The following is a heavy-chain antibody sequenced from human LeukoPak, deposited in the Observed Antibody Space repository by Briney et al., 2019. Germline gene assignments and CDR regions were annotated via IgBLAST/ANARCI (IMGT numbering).Heavy chain of an antibody. J-gene: IGHJ4*02. D-gene: IGHD2-2*02. CDR2: INPNSGAT. CDR1: GYTFTIYY. CDR3: ARNPPYCTSTSCYNDY. Sequence: ASVKVFCKASGYTFTIYYMHWVRQAPGQGLEWMGWINPNSGATSYAQRFQGRVTMTRDTSISTAYMELSGLTSDDTAVYYCARNPPYCTSTSCYNDYWGQGTLVTVSS. V-gene: IGHV1-2*02.